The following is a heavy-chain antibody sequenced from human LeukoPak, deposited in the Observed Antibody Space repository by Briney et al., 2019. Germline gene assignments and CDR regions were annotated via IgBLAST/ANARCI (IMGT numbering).Heavy chain of an antibody. D-gene: IGHD6-19*01. CDR1: GFTFSSYV. CDR2: ISGSGGST. CDR3: VKGYSSGWYTNDY. J-gene: IGHJ4*02. Sequence: GGSLRLSCAASGFTFSSYVMSWVRQAPGKGLEWVSAISGSGGSTYYADSVRGRFTISRDNSKNTLYLQMNSLRAEDTALYYCVKGYSSGWYTNDYWGQGTLVTVSS. V-gene: IGHV3-23*01.